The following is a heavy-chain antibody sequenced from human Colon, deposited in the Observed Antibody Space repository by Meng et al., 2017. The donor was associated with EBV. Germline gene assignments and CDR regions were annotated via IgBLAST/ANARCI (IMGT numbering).Heavy chain of an antibody. Sequence: QGQLPRWGQGLLKAPETLSRSCAGYGGSFRDYYWTWIRHPPGKGLEWIGEIDHRGNTKYNPSLKSRVTISLDTSKKQFSLKVSSVTAADSAVYYCARRGPSGIFSPWSQGALVTVSS. D-gene: IGHD3-10*01. J-gene: IGHJ5*02. CDR3: ARRGPSGIFSP. CDR2: IDHRGNT. V-gene: IGHV4-34*01. CDR1: GGSFRDYY.